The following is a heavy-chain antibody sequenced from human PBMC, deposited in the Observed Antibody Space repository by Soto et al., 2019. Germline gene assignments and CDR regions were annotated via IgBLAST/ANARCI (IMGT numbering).Heavy chain of an antibody. J-gene: IGHJ4*02. V-gene: IGHV3-30*18. Sequence: GGSLRLSCAASGFPFSIYGMHLVRQSPGKGLEWVAVISYDGSNKYYADSVKGRFTISRDNSKNTLYLQMNSLRAEDTAVYYCEKGRASRYYYDSRGYFDYWGQGTLVTVSS. D-gene: IGHD3-22*01. CDR1: GFPFSIYG. CDR2: ISYDGSNK. CDR3: EKGRASRYYYDSRGYFDY.